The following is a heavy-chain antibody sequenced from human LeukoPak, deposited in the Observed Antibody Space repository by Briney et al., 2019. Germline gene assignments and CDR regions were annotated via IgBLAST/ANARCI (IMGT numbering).Heavy chain of an antibody. Sequence: ASVKVSCKASGYTFTSHFMHWVRQAPGQGLEWMGIINPRGGSTSYTQKLQGRVTMTTDTSTSTAYMELRSLRSDDTAVYYCAREPRLLTIFGVVNDAFDIWGQGTMVTVSS. J-gene: IGHJ3*02. D-gene: IGHD3-3*01. CDR3: AREPRLLTIFGVVNDAFDI. CDR1: GYTFTSHF. V-gene: IGHV1-46*01. CDR2: INPRGGST.